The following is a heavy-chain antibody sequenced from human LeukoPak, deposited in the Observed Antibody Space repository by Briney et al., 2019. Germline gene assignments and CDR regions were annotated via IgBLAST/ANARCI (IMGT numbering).Heavy chain of an antibody. J-gene: IGHJ4*02. Sequence: SETLSLTCTVSGGSISSYYWSWIRQPPGKGLEWIGYIYYSGSTNYNPSLKSRVTISVDTSKNQFSRKLSSVTAADTAVYYCAGSYSSSSTVVFYFDYWGQGTLVTVSS. D-gene: IGHD6-6*01. V-gene: IGHV4-59*01. CDR3: AGSYSSSSTVVFYFDY. CDR1: GGSISSYY. CDR2: IYYSGST.